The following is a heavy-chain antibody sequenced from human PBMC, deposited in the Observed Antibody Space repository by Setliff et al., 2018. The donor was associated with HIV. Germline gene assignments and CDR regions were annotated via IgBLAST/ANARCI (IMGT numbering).Heavy chain of an antibody. V-gene: IGHV4-39*07. CDR2: IYYSGST. Sequence: SETLSLTCSVSGGSIEFSSYYWGWIRQPPGKGLEWIGSIYYSGSTYYNPSLKSRVTMSVGTSKNQFSLKLSSVTAADTAVYYCARCYYNFWSGYPLDYMDVWGKGTTVTVSS. D-gene: IGHD3-3*01. CDR3: ARCYYNFWSGYPLDYMDV. J-gene: IGHJ6*03. CDR1: GGSIEFSSYY.